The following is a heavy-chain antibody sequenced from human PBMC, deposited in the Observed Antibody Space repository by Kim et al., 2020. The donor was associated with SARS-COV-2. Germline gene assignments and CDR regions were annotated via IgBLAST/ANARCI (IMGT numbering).Heavy chain of an antibody. CDR3: ARAKEDIVVVPAAMIDYYYYMDV. CDR2: IIPILGIA. Sequence: SVKVSCKASGGTFSSYAISWVRQAPGQGLEWMGRIIPILGIANYAQKFQGRVTITADKSTSTAYMELSSLRSEDTAVYYCARAKEDIVVVPAAMIDYYYYMDVWGKGTTVTVSS. D-gene: IGHD2-2*01. CDR1: GGTFSSYA. J-gene: IGHJ6*03. V-gene: IGHV1-69*04.